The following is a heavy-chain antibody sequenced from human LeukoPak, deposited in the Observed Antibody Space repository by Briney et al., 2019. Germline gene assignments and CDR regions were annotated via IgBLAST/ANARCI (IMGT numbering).Heavy chain of an antibody. CDR1: GFTVSSNY. CDR3: ARDGDCGGDCSSGMDV. V-gene: IGHV3-53*01. CDR2: IYSGGSI. Sequence: GGSLSLSCAVSGFTVSSNYMTWVRQAPGKGLEWVSVIYSGGSIYYADSVKGRFTISRDNAKNSLYLQMNSLRAEDTAVYYCARDGDCGGDCSSGMDVWGQGTTVTVSS. J-gene: IGHJ6*02. D-gene: IGHD2-21*02.